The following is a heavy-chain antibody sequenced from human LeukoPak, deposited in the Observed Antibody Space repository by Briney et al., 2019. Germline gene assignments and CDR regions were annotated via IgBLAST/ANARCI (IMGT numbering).Heavy chain of an antibody. D-gene: IGHD3-22*01. CDR3: ARDKRNTMIVVVSHYYYYYGMDV. V-gene: IGHV1-46*01. CDR2: INPSGGST. CDR1: GYTFTSYY. J-gene: IGHJ6*02. Sequence: EASVKVSCKASGYTFTSYYMHWVRQAPGQGLEWMGIINPSGGSTSYAQKFQGRVTMTRDTSTSTVYMELSSLRSEDTAVYYCARDKRNTMIVVVSHYYYYYGMDVWGQGTTATVSS.